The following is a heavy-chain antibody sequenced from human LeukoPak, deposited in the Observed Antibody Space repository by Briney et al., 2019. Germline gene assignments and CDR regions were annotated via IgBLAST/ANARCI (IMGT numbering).Heavy chain of an antibody. V-gene: IGHV3-74*01. J-gene: IGHJ5*02. CDR2: INGDGKST. CDR1: GFTFSSSW. CDR3: ARDGSGGRCDWFDP. Sequence: GGSLRLSCAASGFTFSSSWMHWIRQAPGKGLVWVSRINGDGKSTSYADSVKGRFTISRDNAKDTLYLQMNSLRAEDTAVYYRARDGSGGRCDWFDPWGQGTRVTVSS. D-gene: IGHD2-15*01.